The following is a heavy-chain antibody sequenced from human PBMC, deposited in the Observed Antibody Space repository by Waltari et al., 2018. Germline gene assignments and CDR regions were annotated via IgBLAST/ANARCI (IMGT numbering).Heavy chain of an antibody. Sequence: QVQLQESGPGLLRPSQTLSVTCNVSGGSFSPSDGYYWHWIRQPAGERLEWIGRIYANGRTNYNPSLSSRVTISLDPSKSQFSMRLTPVTAADTAIYYCARSQWLASFDYWGHGTVVTVSS. J-gene: IGHJ4*01. CDR1: GGSFSPSDGYY. D-gene: IGHD6-19*01. CDR3: ARSQWLASFDY. CDR2: IYANGRT. V-gene: IGHV4-61*02.